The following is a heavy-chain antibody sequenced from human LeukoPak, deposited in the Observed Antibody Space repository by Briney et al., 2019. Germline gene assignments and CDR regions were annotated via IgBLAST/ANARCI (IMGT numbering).Heavy chain of an antibody. CDR3: ARISGPPFDY. D-gene: IGHD5-12*01. CDR1: GGPLSGYY. V-gene: IGHV4-34*01. CDR2: INHSGST. Sequence: SETLSLTCAVYGGPLSGYYWSWIRQSPGKGLEWIGEINHSGSTNYNPSLKSRVTISVDTSKNQFSLKLSSVTAADTAVYYCARISGPPFDYWGQGTLVTVSS. J-gene: IGHJ4*02.